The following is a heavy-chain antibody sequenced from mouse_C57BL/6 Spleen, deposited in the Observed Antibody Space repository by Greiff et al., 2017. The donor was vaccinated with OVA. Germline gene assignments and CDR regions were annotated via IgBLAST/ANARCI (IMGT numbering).Heavy chain of an antibody. CDR2: IHPSDGDT. D-gene: IGHD1-1*01. CDR1: GYTFTSYW. Sequence: VKLQQPGAELVKPGASVKVSCKASGYTFTSYWMHWVKQRPGQGLEWIGRIHPSDGDTNYHQKFKGKATLTVDKSSSTAYMELRSLTAEDSAVYYCARVGSSWYFDVWGTGTTVTVSS. V-gene: IGHV1-74*01. CDR3: ARVGSSWYFDV. J-gene: IGHJ1*03.